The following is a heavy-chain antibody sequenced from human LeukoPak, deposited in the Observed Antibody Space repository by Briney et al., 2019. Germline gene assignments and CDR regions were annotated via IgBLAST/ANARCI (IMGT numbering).Heavy chain of an antibody. CDR2: IIPIFGTA. V-gene: IGHV1-69*06. Sequence: ASVKVSCKASGGTFSSYAISWVRQAPGQGLEWMGGIIPIFGTANYAQKFQGRVTITADKSTSTAYMELSSLRSEDTAVYYCAREAAGTGAWTDYWGQGTLVTVSS. J-gene: IGHJ4*02. CDR1: GGTFSSYA. D-gene: IGHD6-13*01. CDR3: AREAAGTGAWTDY.